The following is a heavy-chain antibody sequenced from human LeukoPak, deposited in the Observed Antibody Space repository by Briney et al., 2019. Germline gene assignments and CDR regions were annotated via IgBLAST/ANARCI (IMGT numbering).Heavy chain of an antibody. J-gene: IGHJ4*02. CDR3: AKDRKVYYYDSSGYDY. CDR2: FSGSGGST. V-gene: IGHV3-23*01. Sequence: PGGSLRLSCAASGFTFSSYAMSWVRQAPGKGLEWVSGFSGSGGSTYYADSVRGRFTISRDNSKNTLYLQMNSLRAEDTAVYYCAKDRKVYYYDSSGYDYWGQGTLVTVSS. D-gene: IGHD3-22*01. CDR1: GFTFSSYA.